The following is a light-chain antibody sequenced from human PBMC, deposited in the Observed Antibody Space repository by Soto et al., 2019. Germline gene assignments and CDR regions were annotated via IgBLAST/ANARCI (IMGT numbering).Light chain of an antibody. Sequence: QSALTQPASVSGSPGQSITISCTGTSSDVGYYNYVSWYQQHPGKAPKLMICEVSNRPSWVSNRFSGSKSGNTASLTISGLQAEDEADYYCSSYTGSSTAVVFGGGTKLTVL. V-gene: IGLV2-14*01. CDR3: SSYTGSSTAVV. J-gene: IGLJ2*01. CDR1: SSDVGYYNY. CDR2: EVS.